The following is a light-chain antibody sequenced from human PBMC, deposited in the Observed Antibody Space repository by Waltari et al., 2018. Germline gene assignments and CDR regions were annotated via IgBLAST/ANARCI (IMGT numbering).Light chain of an antibody. CDR1: SGHSSNV. CDR2: VNSDGSH. Sequence: QLVVTQSPSASASLGASVKLTCTLSSGHSSNVIAWLQQQPEKGPRYSMKVNSDGSHSRGDGIPDLCSGSSSGAERYLTISSLQAENEADYYCQTGGHGTWVFGGGTKLTVL. V-gene: IGLV4-69*01. J-gene: IGLJ3*02. CDR3: QTGGHGTWV.